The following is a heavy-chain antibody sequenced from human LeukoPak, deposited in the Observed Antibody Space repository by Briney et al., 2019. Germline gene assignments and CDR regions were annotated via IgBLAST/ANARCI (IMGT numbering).Heavy chain of an antibody. V-gene: IGHV3-13*04. CDR2: IGTAGDT. CDR1: GFTFSSYD. Sequence: PGGSLRLSCAASGFTFSSYDRHWVRQATGRGLEWVSAIGTAGDTYYPGSVKGRFTISRENAKNSLYLQMNSLRAGDTAVYYCARQEPSSGYWGDAFDIWGQGTMVTVSS. J-gene: IGHJ3*02. CDR3: ARQEPSSGYWGDAFDI. D-gene: IGHD3-22*01.